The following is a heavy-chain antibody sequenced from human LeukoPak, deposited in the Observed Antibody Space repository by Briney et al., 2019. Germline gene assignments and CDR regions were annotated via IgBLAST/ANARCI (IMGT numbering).Heavy chain of an antibody. CDR2: ISGSGATT. CDR1: GFTFSNYA. Sequence: PGGSLRLSCAASGFTFSNYAMSWVRQAPGKGLEWVSVISGSGATTDHADSVMGRFTISRDNSKNTLYLQLDSLRADDTAVYFCAKGSSSGRPYYFDYWGQGTLVTVSS. J-gene: IGHJ4*02. D-gene: IGHD6-19*01. V-gene: IGHV3-23*01. CDR3: AKGSSSGRPYYFDY.